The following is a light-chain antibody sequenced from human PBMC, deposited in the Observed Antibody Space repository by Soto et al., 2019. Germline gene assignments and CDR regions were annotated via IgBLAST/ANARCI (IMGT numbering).Light chain of an antibody. V-gene: IGLV7-43*01. Sequence: QAVVTQEPSLTVSPGGTVTLTCASSTGAVTSDNYPNWFQLKPGQAPKSMIYSISNKHSWTPARFSGYLLGGKAALTLSGVQPEDEAEYYCLLYYGGVYVLGSGTKVTVL. CDR3: LLYYGGVYV. J-gene: IGLJ1*01. CDR2: SIS. CDR1: TGAVTSDNY.